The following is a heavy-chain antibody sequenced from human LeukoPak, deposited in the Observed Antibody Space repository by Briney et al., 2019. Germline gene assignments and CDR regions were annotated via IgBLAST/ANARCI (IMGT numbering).Heavy chain of an antibody. Sequence: GGSLRLSCTASGFTFGDYAMSWVRQAPGKGLEWGGFIRRKAYGCTTEYAASVKVRFTISRDDAKSVGYVQMKRGKTEDTAVYCCTSEAYYDYVWGGYAFDYWGQGTLVTVSS. V-gene: IGHV3-49*04. J-gene: IGHJ4*02. CDR3: TSEAYYDYVWGGYAFDY. CDR2: IRRKAYGCTT. CDR1: GFTFGDYA. D-gene: IGHD3-16*01.